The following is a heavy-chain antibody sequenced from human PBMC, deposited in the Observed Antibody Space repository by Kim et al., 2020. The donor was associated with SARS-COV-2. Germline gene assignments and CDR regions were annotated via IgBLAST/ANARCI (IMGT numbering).Heavy chain of an antibody. J-gene: IGHJ4*02. CDR3: TRSYDSSG. CDR2: GGTT. V-gene: IGHV3-49*02. D-gene: IGHD3-22*01. Sequence: GGTTEYAASVKGRLTISRDDSKSSAYLQMNSRKTEDTAVYYCTRSYDSSGWGQGTLVTVSS.